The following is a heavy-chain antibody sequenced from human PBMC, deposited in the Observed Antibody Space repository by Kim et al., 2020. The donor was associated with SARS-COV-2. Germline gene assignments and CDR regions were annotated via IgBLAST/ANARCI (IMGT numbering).Heavy chain of an antibody. V-gene: IGHV1-69*13. J-gene: IGHJ4*02. D-gene: IGHD2-21*01. CDR3: ARATYGGPRRPFDY. CDR1: GGTFSSYA. CDR2: IIPIFGTA. Sequence: SVKVSCKASGGTFSSYAISWVRQAPGQGLEWMGGIIPIFGTANYAQKFQGIVTITADESTSTAYMELSSLRSEDTAVYYCARATYGGPRRPFDYWGQGTLVTVSS.